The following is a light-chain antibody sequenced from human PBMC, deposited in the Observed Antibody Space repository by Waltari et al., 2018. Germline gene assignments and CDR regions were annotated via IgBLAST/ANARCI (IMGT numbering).Light chain of an antibody. J-gene: IGKJ1*01. CDR3: QQHGTLPAT. Sequence: EIVLTQSPGTASLSPGGRVTLSCRASQSVGSSSLSWYQQKPGQAPRLVIYRASRRATGIPDRCSGSGSGTDFSLTISRLEPEDFAVYYGQQHGTLPATFGQGTKVEIK. V-gene: IGKV3-20*01. CDR2: RAS. CDR1: QSVGSSS.